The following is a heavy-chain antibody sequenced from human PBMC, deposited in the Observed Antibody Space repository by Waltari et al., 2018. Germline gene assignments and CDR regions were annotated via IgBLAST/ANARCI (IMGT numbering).Heavy chain of an antibody. CDR1: GYTFINYE. D-gene: IGHD2-21*01. V-gene: IGHV1-8*02. Sequence: QVQLVQSGAEVLKPGASVKVSCQASGYTFINYEINSVRQAAGQGLEWMGWVNPNSSATAYAQKFQGRITMTWDTSISTAYMELSNLRSDDTAVLYCARGRDVFANFDYNWFDPWGQGTLVTVSS. J-gene: IGHJ5*02. CDR2: VNPNSSAT. CDR3: ARGRDVFANFDYNWFDP.